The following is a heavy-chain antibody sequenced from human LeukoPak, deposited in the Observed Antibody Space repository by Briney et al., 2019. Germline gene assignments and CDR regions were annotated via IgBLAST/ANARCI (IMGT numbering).Heavy chain of an antibody. CDR1: GGSISSNY. CDR3: ARCEFYYYYGMDV. CDR2: IYYSGNT. V-gene: IGHV4-59*08. J-gene: IGHJ6*02. Sequence: SETLSFTCTVSGGSISSNYWSWIRQSPGKGLEWIGYIYYSGNTNYNPSLKSRVTISLDTSKNQFSLNLSSVTAADTAVYYCARCEFYYYYGMDVWGQGTTVTVSS.